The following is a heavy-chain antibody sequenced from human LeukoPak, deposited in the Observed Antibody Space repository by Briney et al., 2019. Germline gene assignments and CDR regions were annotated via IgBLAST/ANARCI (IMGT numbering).Heavy chain of an antibody. J-gene: IGHJ4*02. CDR3: ARGGEYSGSYFGFDY. Sequence: PSEILSLTCAVYGGSFSGYYWSSIRQPPGKGLEWIGEINHSGSTNYNPSLKSRVTISVDTSKNQFSLKLSSVTAADTAVYYCARGGEYSGSYFGFDYWGQGTLVTVSS. V-gene: IGHV4-34*01. CDR1: GGSFSGYY. D-gene: IGHD1-26*01. CDR2: INHSGST.